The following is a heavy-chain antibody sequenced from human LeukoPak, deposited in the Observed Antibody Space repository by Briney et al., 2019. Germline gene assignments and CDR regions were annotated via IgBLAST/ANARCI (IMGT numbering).Heavy chain of an antibody. Sequence: ASVKVSCKASGYTFTSYYMHWVRQAPGQGLEWMGIINPSGGSTSYAQKFQGRVTMTRDTSTSTVYMELSSLRSEDTAVYYCARGSEDIVVVPAAGDAFGIWGQGTMVTVSS. CDR2: INPSGGST. CDR1: GYTFTSYY. V-gene: IGHV1-46*01. CDR3: ARGSEDIVVVPAAGDAFGI. J-gene: IGHJ3*02. D-gene: IGHD2-2*01.